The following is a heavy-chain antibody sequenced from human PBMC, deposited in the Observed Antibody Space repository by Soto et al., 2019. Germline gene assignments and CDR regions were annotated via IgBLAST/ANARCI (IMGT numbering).Heavy chain of an antibody. CDR1: GYTFTNYG. J-gene: IGHJ5*02. CDR2: ISGYNGNT. D-gene: IGHD6-13*01. Sequence: GASVKVSCKASGYTFTNYGNSWVRQAPGQGLEWMGWISGYNGNTNYAQKLQGRVTMTTDTSTSTAYMELRSLRSDDTAVYYCAKVGPYRSTWHNWFDPWGQGTLVTVSS. V-gene: IGHV1-18*01. CDR3: AKVGPYRSTWHNWFDP.